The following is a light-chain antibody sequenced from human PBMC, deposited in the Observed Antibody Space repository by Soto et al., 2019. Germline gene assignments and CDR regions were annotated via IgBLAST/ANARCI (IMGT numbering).Light chain of an antibody. V-gene: IGKV3-11*01. Sequence: EIVLTQSPATLSLSPGERATLSCRASQGVSGYLAWYQQKPGQAPRLLIYDASSRATGIPARFSGSGSGTDFTLTISSLEPEDFAVYYCQQRRNWPPEFTFGPGTKVDMK. J-gene: IGKJ3*01. CDR1: QGVSGY. CDR2: DAS. CDR3: QQRRNWPPEFT.